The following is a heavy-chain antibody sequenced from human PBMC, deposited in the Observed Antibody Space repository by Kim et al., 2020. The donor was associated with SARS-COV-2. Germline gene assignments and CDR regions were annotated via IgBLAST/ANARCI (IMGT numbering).Heavy chain of an antibody. V-gene: IGHV3-73*01. D-gene: IGHD1-1*01. CDR3: TRIATRDY. CDR2: SYAT. J-gene: IGHJ4*02. Sequence: SYATAYAASVKGRFTISRDDSKNTAYLQMNSLKTEDTAVYYCTRIATRDYWGQGTLVTVSS.